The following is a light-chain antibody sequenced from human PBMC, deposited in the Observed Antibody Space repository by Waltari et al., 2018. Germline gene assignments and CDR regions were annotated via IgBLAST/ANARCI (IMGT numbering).Light chain of an antibody. Sequence: QSVLTQPPSVSGSPGHSVTISCTGTSSDVGGYDFVSWYQQDPGKAPRLLIFDVTKRPSGVPSRFSASKSGNTASLTISGLQAEDEADYYCCSYAVTSSSYVFGGGTKVSV. CDR1: SSDVGGYDF. J-gene: IGLJ1*01. V-gene: IGLV2-11*01. CDR3: CSYAVTSSSYV. CDR2: DVT.